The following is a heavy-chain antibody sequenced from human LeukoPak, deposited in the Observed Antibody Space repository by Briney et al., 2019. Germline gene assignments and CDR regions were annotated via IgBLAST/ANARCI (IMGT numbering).Heavy chain of an antibody. J-gene: IGHJ4*02. V-gene: IGHV3-74*01. D-gene: IGHD2-15*01. CDR2: INSDGSST. Sequence: PGGSLRLSCAASGFTFSSNWMHWVRQAPGKGLVWVSRINSDGSSTSYADSVKGRFTISRDNAKNTLYLQMNSLRAEDTAVYYCARASVVVVAATREPFDYWGQGTLVTVSS. CDR3: ARASVVVVAATREPFDY. CDR1: GFTFSSNW.